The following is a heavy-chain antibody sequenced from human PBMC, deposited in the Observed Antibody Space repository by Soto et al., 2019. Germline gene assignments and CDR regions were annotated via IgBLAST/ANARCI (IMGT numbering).Heavy chain of an antibody. Sequence: GSLRLSCAASGFTFSSYAMSWVRQAPGKGLEWVSAISGSGGSTYYADSVKGRFTISRDNSKNTLYLQMNSLRAEDTAVYYCANMARVLYYFDYWGQGTLVTVSS. J-gene: IGHJ4*02. CDR3: ANMARVLYYFDY. V-gene: IGHV3-23*01. CDR1: GFTFSSYA. CDR2: ISGSGGST. D-gene: IGHD3-10*01.